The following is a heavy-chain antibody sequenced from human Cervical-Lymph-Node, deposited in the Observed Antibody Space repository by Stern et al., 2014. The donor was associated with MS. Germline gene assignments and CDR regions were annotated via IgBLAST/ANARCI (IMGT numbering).Heavy chain of an antibody. CDR1: GGAISSSSSY. CDR2: IYYTGST. D-gene: IGHD2-21*02. V-gene: IGHV4-39*02. CDR3: ARRGVTTLPYFGS. Sequence: QVQLQESGPGLVKPSETLSLTCTVSGGAISSSSSYWGWIRQPPGKGLEWVATIYYTGSTFYNPSLESRVTMSVDTSKTRSSLKLTSVPAADTAVYYCARRGVTTLPYFGSWGQGTLVTVSS. J-gene: IGHJ4*02.